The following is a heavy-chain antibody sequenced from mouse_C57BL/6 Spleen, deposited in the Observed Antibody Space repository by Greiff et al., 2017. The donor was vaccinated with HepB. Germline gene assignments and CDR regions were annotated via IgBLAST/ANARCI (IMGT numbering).Heavy chain of an antibody. Sequence: EVKLQESGPELVKPGASVKMSCKASGYTFTDYNMHWVKQSHGKSLEWIGYINPNNGGTSYNQKFKGKATLTVNKSSSTAYMELRSLTSEDSAVYYCARWYYGSSYYAMDYWGQGTSVTVSS. V-gene: IGHV1-22*01. D-gene: IGHD1-1*01. CDR3: ARWYYGSSYYAMDY. CDR2: INPNNGGT. CDR1: GYTFTDYN. J-gene: IGHJ4*01.